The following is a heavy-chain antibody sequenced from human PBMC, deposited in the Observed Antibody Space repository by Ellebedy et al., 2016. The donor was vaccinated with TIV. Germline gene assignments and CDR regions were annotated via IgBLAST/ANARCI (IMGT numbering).Heavy chain of an antibody. CDR1: GFTFSSYD. Sequence: GESLKISCAASGFTFSSYDMHWVRQGTGKGLEWVSAIGTAGDTYYPGSVKGRFTISRENAKNSLYLQITSLRPEDTAVYYCARVRFGDTAVDYWGQGTLVTVSS. CDR3: ARVRFGDTAVDY. J-gene: IGHJ4*03. D-gene: IGHD2-21*01. CDR2: IGTAGDT. V-gene: IGHV3-13*01.